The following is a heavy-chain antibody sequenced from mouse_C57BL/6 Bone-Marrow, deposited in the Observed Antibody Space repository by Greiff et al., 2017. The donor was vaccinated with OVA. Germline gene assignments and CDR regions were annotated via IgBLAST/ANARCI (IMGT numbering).Heavy chain of an antibody. CDR1: GYTFTSYG. CDR2: IYPRSGNT. V-gene: IGHV1-81*01. J-gene: IGHJ1*03. D-gene: IGHD2-5*01. CDR3: ARESKNWYFDV. Sequence: SGAELARPGASVKLSCKASGYTFTSYGISWVKQRTGQGLGWIGEIYPRSGNTYYNEKFKGKATLTADKSSSTAYMELRSLTSEDSAVYFCARESKNWYFDVWGTGTTVTVSS.